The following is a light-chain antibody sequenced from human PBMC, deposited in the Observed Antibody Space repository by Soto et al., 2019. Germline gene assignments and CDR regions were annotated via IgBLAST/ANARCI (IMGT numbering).Light chain of an antibody. CDR2: AAS. CDR1: HSVRSN. Sequence: ETVMTQSPVTLCLSPGDRATLSCRASHSVRSNLAWYQQKPGQPPRLLIYAASTRATGIPGRFSGSGSGTEFTLTISSLQSEDSAVYYCQQYHIWPPAFGPGTKVDI. V-gene: IGKV3-15*01. J-gene: IGKJ3*01. CDR3: QQYHIWPPA.